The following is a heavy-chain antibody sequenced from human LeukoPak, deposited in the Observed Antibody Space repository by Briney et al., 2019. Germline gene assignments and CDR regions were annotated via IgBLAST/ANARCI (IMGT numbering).Heavy chain of an antibody. CDR3: AKSQYVDTAMAVDY. Sequence: GGSLRLSCAASGFTFSSYGMSWVRQAPGKGLEWVSAISGSGGSTYYADSVKGRFTISRDNSKTTLYLQMNSLRAEDTAVYYCAKSQYVDTAMAVDYWGQGTLVTVSS. CDR1: GFTFSSYG. CDR2: ISGSGGST. D-gene: IGHD5-18*01. V-gene: IGHV3-23*01. J-gene: IGHJ4*02.